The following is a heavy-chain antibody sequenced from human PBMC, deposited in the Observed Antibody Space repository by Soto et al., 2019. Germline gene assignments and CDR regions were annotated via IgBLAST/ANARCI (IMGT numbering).Heavy chain of an antibody. Sequence: SGPTLVNPTQTLTLTCTFSGFSLSTSGVGVGWIHQPPGKALEWLALIYWDDDKRYSPSLKSRLTVTKDTSKNQVVLTMTNMDTVDPATYYCAHSRHGLLWLGEALNCFDPWGQGTLVTVSS. CDR1: GFSLSTSGVG. D-gene: IGHD3-10*01. J-gene: IGHJ5*02. CDR3: AHSRHGLLWLGEALNCFDP. CDR2: IYWDDDK. V-gene: IGHV2-5*02.